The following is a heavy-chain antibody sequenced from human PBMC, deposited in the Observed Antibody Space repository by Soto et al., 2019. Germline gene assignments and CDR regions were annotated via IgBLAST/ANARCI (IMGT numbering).Heavy chain of an antibody. Sequence: QVQLVESGGGVVQPGRSLRLSCAASGFTFSSFGIHWVRQAPGKGLEWVALISYDGSNKYYADSVKGRFTISRDNSKNTLFLQMNSLRAEDTAVYYCAKRQQWLVPNYYYGMDVWGQGTTVTVSS. CDR2: ISYDGSNK. CDR1: GFTFSSFG. D-gene: IGHD6-19*01. J-gene: IGHJ6*02. CDR3: AKRQQWLVPNYYYGMDV. V-gene: IGHV3-30*18.